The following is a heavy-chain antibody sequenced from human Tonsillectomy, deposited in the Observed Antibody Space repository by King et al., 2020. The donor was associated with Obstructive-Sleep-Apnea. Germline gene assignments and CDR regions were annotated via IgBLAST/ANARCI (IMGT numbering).Heavy chain of an antibody. CDR2: ISWNSGSI. CDR1: GFTFDDYA. D-gene: IGHD2-2*01. Sequence: VQLVESGGGLVQPGRSLRLSCAAAGFTFDDYAMHWVRQAPGKGLEWVSGISWNSGSIGYADSVKGRFTISRDNAKNSLYLQMNSLRPEDTALYYCAKDGVPADNYYYYGMDVWGQGTTVTVSS. V-gene: IGHV3-9*01. CDR3: AKDGVPADNYYYYGMDV. J-gene: IGHJ6*02.